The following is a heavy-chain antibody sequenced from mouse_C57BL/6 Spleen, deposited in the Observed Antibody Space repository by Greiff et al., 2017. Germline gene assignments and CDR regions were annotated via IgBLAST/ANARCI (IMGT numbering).Heavy chain of an antibody. J-gene: IGHJ2*01. CDR1: GFTFSSYG. D-gene: IGHD2-3*01. V-gene: IGHV5-6*01. Sequence: EVMLVESGGDLVKPGGSLKLSCAASGFTFSSYGMSWVRQTPDKRLEWVATISSGGSYPYYPDSVKGRFTISRDNAKNTLYLQMSSLKSEDTAMYYCARQGFYDGYFLDYWGQGTTLTVSS. CDR2: ISSGGSYP. CDR3: ARQGFYDGYFLDY.